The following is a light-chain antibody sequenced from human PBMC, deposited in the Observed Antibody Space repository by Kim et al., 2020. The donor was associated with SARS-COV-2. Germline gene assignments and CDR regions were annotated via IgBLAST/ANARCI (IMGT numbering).Light chain of an antibody. V-gene: IGKV1-9*01. CDR2: AAS. J-gene: IGKJ4*01. Sequence: DIQLTQSPSFLSASVGDRVTITCRVSQGISSYLAWYQQKPGKAPKLLIYAASTLQSGVPSRFSGSGSGTEFTLTISSLQPEDFATYYCQQLNSYPLTFGGGTKVDIK. CDR3: QQLNSYPLT. CDR1: QGISSY.